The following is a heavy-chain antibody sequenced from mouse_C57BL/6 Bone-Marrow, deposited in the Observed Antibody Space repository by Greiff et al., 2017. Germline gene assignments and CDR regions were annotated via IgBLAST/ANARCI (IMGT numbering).Heavy chain of an antibody. CDR2: ISSGGSYT. V-gene: IGHV5-6*01. CDR1: GFTFSSYG. Sequence: DVQLVESGGDLVKPGGSLTLSCAASGFTFSSYGMSWVRQTPDKRLEWVGTISSGGSYTYYPDSWKGRFTISRDNARNTLYLQMSSLKSEDTAMYYCARRSYGSSLDYWGQGTTLTGYS. J-gene: IGHJ2*01. D-gene: IGHD1-1*01. CDR3: ARRSYGSSLDY.